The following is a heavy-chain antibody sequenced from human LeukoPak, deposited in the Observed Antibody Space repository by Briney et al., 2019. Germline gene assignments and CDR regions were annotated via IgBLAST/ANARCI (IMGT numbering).Heavy chain of an antibody. D-gene: IGHD2-15*01. Sequence: SETLSLTCAVSGGSIKSNNWWSWIRQPPGKGLEWIGYIYYSGSTNYNPSLKSRVTVSVDTSKNQFSLKLSSVTAADTAVYYCARSPYCSGGSCYSGGAFDIWGQGTMVTVSS. V-gene: IGHV4-59*01. J-gene: IGHJ3*02. CDR3: ARSPYCSGGSCYSGGAFDI. CDR2: IYYSGST. CDR1: GGSIKSNNW.